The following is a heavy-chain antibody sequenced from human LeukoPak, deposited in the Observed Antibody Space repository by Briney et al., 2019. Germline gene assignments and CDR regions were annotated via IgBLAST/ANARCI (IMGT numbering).Heavy chain of an antibody. D-gene: IGHD2-15*01. Sequence: GESLKISCKGSGXSFTSYWSGWVRQMPGKGLEWMGIIYPGDSDTRYSPSFQGQVAISADKSISTAYLQWSSLKASDTAMYYCARQMRDIGVVVAAPATFDIWGQGTMVTVSS. V-gene: IGHV5-51*01. CDR2: IYPGDSDT. CDR1: GXSFTSYW. CDR3: ARQMRDIGVVVAAPATFDI. J-gene: IGHJ3*02.